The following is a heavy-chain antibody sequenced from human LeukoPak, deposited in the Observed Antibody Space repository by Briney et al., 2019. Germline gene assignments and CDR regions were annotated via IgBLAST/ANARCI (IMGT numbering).Heavy chain of an antibody. CDR2: ISSSSSYI. D-gene: IGHD3-10*01. CDR3: ARDLSYYYGSGKGMDV. CDR1: GFTFSSYS. V-gene: IGHV3-21*01. Sequence: GGSLRLSCAASGFTFSSYSMNWVRQAPGKGLEWVSSISSSSSYIYYADSVKGRFTISRDNAKSSLYLQMNSLRAEDTAVYYCARDLSYYYGSGKGMDVWGQGTTVTVSS. J-gene: IGHJ6*02.